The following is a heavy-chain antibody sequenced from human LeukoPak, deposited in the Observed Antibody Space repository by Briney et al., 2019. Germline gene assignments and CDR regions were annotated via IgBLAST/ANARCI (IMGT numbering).Heavy chain of an antibody. Sequence: GGSLRLSCAASGFSVSRNYMSWVRQAPGKGLEWVSVIYSGGSTYYADSVRGRFTISRDNSKNTLYLQMNSLRVEDTAVYYCARDMGFGDLMGYWGQGTLVTVSS. CDR1: GFSVSRNY. CDR3: ARDMGFGDLMGY. V-gene: IGHV3-53*01. J-gene: IGHJ4*02. D-gene: IGHD3-10*01. CDR2: IYSGGST.